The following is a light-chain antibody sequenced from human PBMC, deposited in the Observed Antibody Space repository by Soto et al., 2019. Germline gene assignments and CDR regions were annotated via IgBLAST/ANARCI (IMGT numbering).Light chain of an antibody. V-gene: IGLV2-14*02. Sequence: QSASMSGSPGQSITISCSGTTYGFETYNQVSWYQQHPGKAPKLIIYEVRNRPSGVSNRLSGSKSGNTASLTISGLQADDEADYYCCSYTSSSIRVFGGGTKLTVL. J-gene: IGLJ3*02. CDR2: EVR. CDR1: TYGFETYNQ. CDR3: CSYTSSSIRV.